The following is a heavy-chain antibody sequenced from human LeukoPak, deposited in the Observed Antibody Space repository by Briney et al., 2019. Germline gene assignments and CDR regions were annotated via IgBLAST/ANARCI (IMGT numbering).Heavy chain of an antibody. V-gene: IGHV5-51*01. CDR2: IYPSDSDT. D-gene: IGHD6-19*01. CDR1: GYSFTSYW. Sequence: GESLQISCKGSGYSFTSYWIGWVRQMPGKGLEWMGIIYPSDSDTRYSPSFQGQVTISADKSISTAYLQWSSLKASDTAMYYCARVPRRGYSSGWYSPNRHEGVDCWGQGTLVSVSS. J-gene: IGHJ4*02. CDR3: ARVPRRGYSSGWYSPNRHEGVDC.